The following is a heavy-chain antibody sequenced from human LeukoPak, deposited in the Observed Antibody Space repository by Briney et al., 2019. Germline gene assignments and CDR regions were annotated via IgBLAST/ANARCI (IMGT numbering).Heavy chain of an antibody. CDR1: GFTFSSYS. J-gene: IGHJ3*02. Sequence: GGSLRLSCAASGFTFSSYSMNWVRQAPGKGLEGVSYISSSSSTIYYADSVKGRFTISRDNAKNSLYLQMNSLRAEDTAVYYCARRGGSYPIDDAFDIWGQGTMVTVSS. CDR3: ARRGGSYPIDDAFDI. V-gene: IGHV3-48*04. D-gene: IGHD1-26*01. CDR2: ISSSSSTI.